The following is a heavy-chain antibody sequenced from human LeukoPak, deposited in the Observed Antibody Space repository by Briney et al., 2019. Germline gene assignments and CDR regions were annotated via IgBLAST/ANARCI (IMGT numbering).Heavy chain of an antibody. V-gene: IGHV3-33*01. CDR3: ASRYCSSTSCYLGVYYYGMDV. CDR2: IWYDGSNK. Sequence: PGGSLRLSCAASGFTFSSYGMHWVRQAPGKGLEWVAVIWYDGSNKYYADSVKGRFTISRDNSKNTLYLQMNSLRAEDTAVYYCASRYCSSTSCYLGVYYYGMDVWGQGTTVTVSS. J-gene: IGHJ6*02. CDR1: GFTFSSYG. D-gene: IGHD2-2*01.